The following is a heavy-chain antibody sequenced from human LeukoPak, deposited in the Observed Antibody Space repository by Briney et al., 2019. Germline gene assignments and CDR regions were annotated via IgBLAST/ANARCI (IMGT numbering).Heavy chain of an antibody. V-gene: IGHV3-15*01. D-gene: IGHD4-11*01. J-gene: IGHJ4*02. CDR3: TTDPPISNY. CDR1: GFTFSNAW. CDR2: IKSKTDGGTT. Sequence: PGGSLRLSCAASGFTFSNAWMSWVRQAPGKGLEWVGHIKSKTDGGTTDYAAPVKGRFTISRDDSKNTLYLQMNSLKTEDTAVYYCTTDPPISNYWGQGTLVTVSS.